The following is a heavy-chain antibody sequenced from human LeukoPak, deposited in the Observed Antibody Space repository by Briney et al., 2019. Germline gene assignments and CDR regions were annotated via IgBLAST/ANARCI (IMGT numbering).Heavy chain of an antibody. J-gene: IGHJ4*02. D-gene: IGHD1-20*01. CDR2: IPHIVST. Sequence: SETLSLTCTVSGGSISSYYWSWIRQPPGKGLECIVYIPHIVSTNYNPSLKSRVTISLATSKNQLSLKLTSVTTADTAVYYCARAPLSTDNWNDVGLDYWSQGTLVTVSS. CDR1: GGSISSYY. V-gene: IGHV4-59*01. CDR3: ARAPLSTDNWNDVGLDY.